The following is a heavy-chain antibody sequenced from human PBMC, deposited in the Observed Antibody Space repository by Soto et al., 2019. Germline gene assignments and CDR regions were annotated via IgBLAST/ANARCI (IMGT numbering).Heavy chain of an antibody. J-gene: IGHJ4*02. D-gene: IGHD3-16*01. V-gene: IGHV4-59*01. CDR2: LHYSGSA. CDR3: ARSGHIFAGVF. CDR1: GGSMNDYY. Sequence: ETLSLTCRVSGGSMNDYYGSWIRQSPGKGLEHIGYLHYSGSANYNPSLKSRVTISMDRSKNQFSLKVTSVTAEDTAIYYCARSGHIFAGVFWGQGILVTVYS.